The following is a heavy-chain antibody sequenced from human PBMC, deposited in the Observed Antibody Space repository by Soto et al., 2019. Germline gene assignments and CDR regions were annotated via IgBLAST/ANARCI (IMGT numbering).Heavy chain of an antibody. CDR2: IKQDGSEK. V-gene: IGHV3-7*02. CDR1: GFTFSSYW. J-gene: IGHJ4*02. D-gene: IGHD6-25*01. CDR3: AAGESRGGCPIAS. Sequence: EVQLVESGGGLVQPGGSLRLSCAASGFTFSSYWMSWVRQAPGKGLEWVANIKQDGSEKYYVDSVKGRFTISRDNAKDSLYLQMNSVGVWGAAVDYCAAGESRGGCPIASWGQGSLVTVSS.